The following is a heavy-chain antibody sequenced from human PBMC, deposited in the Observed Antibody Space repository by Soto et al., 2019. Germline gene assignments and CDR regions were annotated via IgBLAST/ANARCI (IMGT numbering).Heavy chain of an antibody. D-gene: IGHD3-16*02. CDR2: ISAYNGNT. CDR1: GYTFTRYG. Sequence: ASVNVSCKASGYTFTRYGISWVRQATGQGLEWMGWISAYNGNTNYAQKLQGRVTMTTDTSTSTAYMELRSLRSDDTAVYYCARGAYYDYIWGSYRQSSDYYYYYMDVWGKGTTVTVSS. V-gene: IGHV1-18*01. J-gene: IGHJ6*03. CDR3: ARGAYYDYIWGSYRQSSDYYYYYMDV.